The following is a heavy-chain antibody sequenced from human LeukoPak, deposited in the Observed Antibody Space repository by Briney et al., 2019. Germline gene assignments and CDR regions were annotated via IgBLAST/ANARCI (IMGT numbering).Heavy chain of an antibody. Sequence: PSETLPLTCTVSGGSISSYYWSWIRQPAGKGLEWIGRIYTSGSTNYNPSLKSRVTMSVDTSKNQFSLKLSSVTAADTAVYYCARTAWSYIAAAGRPYYYYMGVWGKGTTVTVSS. CDR1: GGSISSYY. J-gene: IGHJ6*03. D-gene: IGHD6-13*01. CDR3: ARTAWSYIAAAGRPYYYYMGV. V-gene: IGHV4-4*07. CDR2: IYTSGST.